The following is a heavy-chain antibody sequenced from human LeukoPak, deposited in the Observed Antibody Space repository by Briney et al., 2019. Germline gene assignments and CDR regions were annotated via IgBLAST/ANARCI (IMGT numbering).Heavy chain of an antibody. CDR3: ARSYNWNEDY. J-gene: IGHJ4*02. D-gene: IGHD1-20*01. V-gene: IGHV1-18*01. CDR1: GYTFTTYG. CDR2: ITTYNGDT. Sequence: ASVKVSCKASGYTFTTYGLSWVRQAPGQGLEWMGWITTYNGDTDYAQKLQGRVTMTADTSTSTAYMELRSLRSDDTAVYYCARSYNWNEDYWGQGTLVTVSS.